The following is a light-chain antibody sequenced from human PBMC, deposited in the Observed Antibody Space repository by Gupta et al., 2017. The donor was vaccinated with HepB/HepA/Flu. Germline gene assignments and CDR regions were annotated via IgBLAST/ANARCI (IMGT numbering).Light chain of an antibody. Sequence: VMTQTHLSLSVIPEQRASISCKSSQSLLHREGRTFLYWYRQKPGQPPQLLIYEVSNRFSGVPDRFSGSGSGTDFTLQISRVETEDVGVYYCMQSIHLRSFGQGTKLEIK. CDR1: QSLLHREGRTF. CDR3: MQSIHLRS. J-gene: IGKJ2*04. V-gene: IGKV2D-29*01. CDR2: EVS.